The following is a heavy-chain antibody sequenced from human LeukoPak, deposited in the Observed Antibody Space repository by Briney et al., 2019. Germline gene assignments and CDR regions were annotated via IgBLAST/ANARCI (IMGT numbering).Heavy chain of an antibody. CDR2: IYYSGST. J-gene: IGHJ4*02. CDR3: ARIVLGYCSGGSCPYYFDY. D-gene: IGHD2-15*01. CDR1: GGSISSYY. V-gene: IGHV4-59*01. Sequence: SETLSLACTVSGGSISSYYWSWIRQPPGKGLEWIGYIYYSGSTNYNPSLKSRVTISVDTSKNQFSLKLSSVTAADTAVYYCARIVLGYCSGGSCPYYFDYWGQGTLVTVSS.